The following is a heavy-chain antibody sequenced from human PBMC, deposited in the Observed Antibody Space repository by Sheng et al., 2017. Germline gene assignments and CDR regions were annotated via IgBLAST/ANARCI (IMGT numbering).Heavy chain of an antibody. D-gene: IGHD3-10*01. CDR1: GGSISSYY. J-gene: IGHJ4*02. V-gene: IGHV4-59*01. CDR2: IYNSGST. Sequence: QVQLQESGPGLVKPSETLSLTCTVSGGSISSYYWSWIRQPPGKGLEWIGRIYNSGSTNYNPSLKSRVTISQDTSKNQFSLKLSSVTAADTAVYYCARYVSRFGDLFGRYFDYWGQGTLVTVSS. CDR3: ARYVSRFGDLFGRYFDY.